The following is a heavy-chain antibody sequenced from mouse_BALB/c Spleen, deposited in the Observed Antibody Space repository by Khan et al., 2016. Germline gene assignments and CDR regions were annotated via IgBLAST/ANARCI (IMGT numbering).Heavy chain of an antibody. D-gene: IGHD2-1*01. V-gene: IGHV3-6*02. CDR2: ISYDGSN. CDR1: GYSITSGYY. Sequence: EVQLQESGPGLVKPSQSLSLTCSVTGYSITSGYYWNWIRQFPGNKLEWMGYISYDGSNNYNPSLKNRISITRDTSKKQFFLKLNSVTTEETATYYCARYGGLLWPFFAYWGQGTLVTVSA. CDR3: ARYGGLLWPFFAY. J-gene: IGHJ3*01.